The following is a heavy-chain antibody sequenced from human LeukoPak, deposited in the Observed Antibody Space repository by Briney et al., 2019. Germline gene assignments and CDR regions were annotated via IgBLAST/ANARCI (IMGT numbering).Heavy chain of an antibody. J-gene: IGHJ3*02. V-gene: IGHV3-69-1*01. CDR3: ARAQTLFWEFDGFDI. CDR2: MTVTNKI. D-gene: IGHD3-3*01. Sequence: PGGSLRLSCAASGLTFSSHSINWVRQAPGKGLEWIATMTVTNKIYYADSVKGRFTISRDNAENSVYLQMNSLRDEDTAVYSCARAQTLFWEFDGFDIWGRGTKVTVSS. CDR1: GLTFSSHS.